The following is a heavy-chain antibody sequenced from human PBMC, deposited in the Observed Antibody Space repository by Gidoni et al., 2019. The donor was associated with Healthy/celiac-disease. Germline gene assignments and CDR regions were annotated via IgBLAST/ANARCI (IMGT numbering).Heavy chain of an antibody. CDR2: IYPGDSDT. CDR1: GYSFTSYW. Sequence: EVQLVQSGAEVKKPGESLTISCKGSGYSFTSYWIGWVRQMPGKGLEWMGIIYPGDSDTRYSPSFQGQVTISADKSISTAYLQWSSLKASDTAMYYCARRGYCSGGSCYHLDYWGQGTLVTVSS. V-gene: IGHV5-51*01. D-gene: IGHD2-15*01. J-gene: IGHJ4*02. CDR3: ARRGYCSGGSCYHLDY.